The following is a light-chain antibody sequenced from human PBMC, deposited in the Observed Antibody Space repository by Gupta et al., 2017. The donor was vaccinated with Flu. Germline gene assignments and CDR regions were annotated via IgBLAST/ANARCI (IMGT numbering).Light chain of an antibody. CDR2: KAS. CDR3: QQEYSYPPT. Sequence: DIQMPQSPSTLSASAGDRVTITCRASQSISSWLAWYQQKPGKAPKPLIYKASRLESGVPSRFSGSGSGTEFTLTISSLQPDDFATYYCQQEYSYPPTFGQGTKMDIK. V-gene: IGKV1-5*03. J-gene: IGKJ2*01. CDR1: QSISSW.